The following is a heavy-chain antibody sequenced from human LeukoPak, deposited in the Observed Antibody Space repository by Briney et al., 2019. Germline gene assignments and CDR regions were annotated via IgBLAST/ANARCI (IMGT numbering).Heavy chain of an antibody. J-gene: IGHJ4*02. V-gene: IGHV1-3*01. CDR2: INAGNGNT. CDR1: GYTFTSYA. CDR3: ARVPGYSSGWYPIDY. Sequence: GASVKVSCKASGYTFTSYAMHWVRQAPGQRLEWMGWINAGNGNTKYSQKFQGRVTITRDTSASTAYMELSSLRSEDTAVYYCARVPGYSSGWYPIDYWGQGTLVTVSS. D-gene: IGHD6-19*01.